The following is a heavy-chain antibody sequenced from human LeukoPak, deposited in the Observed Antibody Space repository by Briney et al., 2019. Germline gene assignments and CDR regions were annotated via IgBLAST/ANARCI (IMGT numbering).Heavy chain of an antibody. Sequence: EGSLRLSCTASGFTFRDYYVTWIRQAPGKGLEWVSYIRSTGSSTAYADSVKGRFAISRDNAKNSLYLQMNGLRVEDTAVYYCARVYYASWSGQPLSQHWLDPWGQGTLVTVSS. V-gene: IGHV3-11*04. CDR2: IRSTGSST. CDR3: ARVYYASWSGQPLSQHWLDP. CDR1: GFTFRDYY. J-gene: IGHJ5*02. D-gene: IGHD3-3*01.